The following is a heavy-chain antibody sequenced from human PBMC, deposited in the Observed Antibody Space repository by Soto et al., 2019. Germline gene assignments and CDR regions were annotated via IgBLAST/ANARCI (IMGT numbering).Heavy chain of an antibody. CDR3: ARSPRDESSGCLDHFDL. CDR2: VYHSGST. V-gene: IGHV4-31*03. D-gene: IGHD3-22*01. CDR1: GDSISSGDYY. Sequence: SETLSLTCTVSGDSISSGDYYWNWIRQHPGKGLEWIGYVYHSGSTYYNPSLKSRGTISVDTSKNQFFLNLNSVTAADTAIYYCARSPRDESSGCLDHFDLWGRGTLVTVSS. J-gene: IGHJ4*02.